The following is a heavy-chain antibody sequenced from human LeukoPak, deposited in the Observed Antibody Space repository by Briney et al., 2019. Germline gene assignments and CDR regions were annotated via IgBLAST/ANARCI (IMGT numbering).Heavy chain of an antibody. D-gene: IGHD6-6*01. CDR1: GFTFSSYW. CDR2: IKQDGSEK. CDR3: ASAGGDSRSPIPFYY. Sequence: PGGSLRLSCAASGFTFSSYWMSWVRQAPGKGLEWVANIKQDGSEKYYVDSVKGRFTISRDNAENSLSLQMNSLRAEDTAVYYCASAGGDSRSPIPFYYWGQGTLVTVSS. V-gene: IGHV3-7*03. J-gene: IGHJ4*02.